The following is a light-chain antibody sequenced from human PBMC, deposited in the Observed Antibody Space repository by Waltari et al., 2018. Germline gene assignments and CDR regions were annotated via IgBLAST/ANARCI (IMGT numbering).Light chain of an antibody. J-gene: IGLJ1*01. Sequence: QSALTQPRSVSGSPGQSVTIPCTGTSSDVGGYDYVSWYQQNPGKAPKLMVCDVNRRPSGVPERFAGSKSGNTASLTSSGLQAEDEADYYCCSYAGSYTWVFGTGTKVTVL. CDR3: CSYAGSYTWV. CDR2: DVN. CDR1: SSDVGGYDY. V-gene: IGLV2-11*01.